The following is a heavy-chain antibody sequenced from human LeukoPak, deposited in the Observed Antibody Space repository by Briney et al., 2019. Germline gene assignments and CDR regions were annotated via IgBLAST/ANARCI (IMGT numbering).Heavy chain of an antibody. Sequence: GRSPRLSCAASGFTFSNAWMSWVRQAPGKGLEWVGRIKSKTDGGTTDYAAPVKGRFTISRDDSKNTLYLQMNSLKTEDTAVYYCTTHMTTVTTGQYWGQGTLVTVSS. CDR2: IKSKTDGGTT. CDR1: GFTFSNAW. V-gene: IGHV3-15*01. CDR3: TTHMTTVTTGQY. J-gene: IGHJ4*02. D-gene: IGHD4-17*01.